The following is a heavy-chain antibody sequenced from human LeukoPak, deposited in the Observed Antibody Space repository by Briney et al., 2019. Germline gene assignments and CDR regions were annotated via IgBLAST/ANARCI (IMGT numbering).Heavy chain of an antibody. V-gene: IGHV4-59*01. Sequence: KPSETLSLTCTVSGDSISSSYWTWIRQPPGKGLEWIGYIYYSGSTTYNPSLKSRVTISADTSKNQFSLKLTSVTAADTALYYCARDKRESSSSSGLDYWGQGTLVTVSS. D-gene: IGHD6-6*01. CDR2: IYYSGST. CDR1: GDSISSSY. J-gene: IGHJ4*02. CDR3: ARDKRESSSSSGLDY.